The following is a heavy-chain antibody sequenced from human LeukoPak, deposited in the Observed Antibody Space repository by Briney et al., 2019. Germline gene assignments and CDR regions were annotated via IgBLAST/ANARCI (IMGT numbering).Heavy chain of an antibody. V-gene: IGHV3-30*18. D-gene: IGHD4-17*01. J-gene: IGHJ5*02. CDR3: AKESEVTSELNWFDP. CDR2: ISYDGSNK. Sequence: QPGRSLRLSCAASGFTFSSYGMHWVRQAPGKGLEWVAVISYDGSNKYYADSVKGRFTISRDNSKNTLYLQMNSLRAEDTAVYYCAKESEVTSELNWFDPWGQGTLVTVSS. CDR1: GFTFSSYG.